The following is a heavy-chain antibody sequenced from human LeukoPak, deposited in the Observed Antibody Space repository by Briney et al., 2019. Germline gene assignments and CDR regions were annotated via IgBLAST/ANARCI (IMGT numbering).Heavy chain of an antibody. V-gene: IGHV3-30*18. J-gene: IGHJ6*02. CDR3: AKERSTKLYYYYGMDV. CDR2: ISYDGSNK. CDR1: GFTFSSYG. Sequence: GGSLRLSCAASGFTFSSYGMHWVRQAPGKGLEWVAVISYDGSNKYYADSVKGRFTISRDNSKNTLYLQMNSLRAEETAVYYCAKERSTKLYYYYGMDVWGQGTTVTVSS.